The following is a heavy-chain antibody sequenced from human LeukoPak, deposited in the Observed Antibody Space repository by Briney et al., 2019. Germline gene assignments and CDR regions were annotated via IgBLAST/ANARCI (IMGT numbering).Heavy chain of an antibody. J-gene: IGHJ4*02. V-gene: IGHV1-18*01. CDR2: ISAYNGNI. CDR3: ASMSGYYPSYYFDY. CDR1: GYTFISYG. D-gene: IGHD3-3*01. Sequence: ASVTVSFTASGYTFISYGITWVRQAPGQGLEWLGWISAYNGNIDYAQKLQGRVTLTTDTSTSTAYMEVRSLRSDDTAVYYCASMSGYYPSYYFDYWGQGTLVTVSS.